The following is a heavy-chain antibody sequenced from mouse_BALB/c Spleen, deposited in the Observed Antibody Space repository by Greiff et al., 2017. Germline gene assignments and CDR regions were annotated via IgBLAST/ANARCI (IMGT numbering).Heavy chain of an antibody. CDR3: ARSRSNYDYDGPWFAY. Sequence: EVNVVESGGGLVQPGGSRKLSCAASGFTFSSFGMHWVRQAPEKGLAWVAYISSGSSTIYYADTVKGRCTIARDNPKNTLFLQMTSLRSEDTAMYYCARSRSNYDYDGPWFAYWGQGTLVTVSA. CDR1: GFTFSSFG. J-gene: IGHJ3*01. CDR2: ISSGSSTI. D-gene: IGHD2-4*01. V-gene: IGHV5-17*02.